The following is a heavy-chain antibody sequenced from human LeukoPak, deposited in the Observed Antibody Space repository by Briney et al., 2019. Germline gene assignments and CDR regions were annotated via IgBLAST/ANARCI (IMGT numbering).Heavy chain of an antibody. V-gene: IGHV4-39*01. CDR1: GNSISSSRNF. CDR3: ATQGTNHLPRGVFDF. CDR2: IFHGGSS. Sequence: SETLSLTCTVSGNSISSSRNFWAWIRQPPGKGLEWIGSIFHGGSSFYNPSLKSRVTLSLDMSKNQFALKMSSVTDTDTAVYYCATQGTNHLPRGVFDFWGQGTLLAVSS. D-gene: IGHD3-16*01. J-gene: IGHJ4*02.